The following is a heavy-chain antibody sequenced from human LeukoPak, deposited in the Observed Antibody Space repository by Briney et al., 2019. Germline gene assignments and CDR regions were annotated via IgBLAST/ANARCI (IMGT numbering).Heavy chain of an antibody. Sequence: GGSLRLSCAASGFIYSSYGMHWVRQAPGKGLEWVAVISYDGSNKYYADSVKGRFTISRDNSKNTLYLQMNSLRAEDTAVYYCARDRSSGWYFTHLYYYYYGMDVWGQGTTVTVSS. CDR1: GFIYSSYG. J-gene: IGHJ6*02. CDR3: ARDRSSGWYFTHLYYYYYGMDV. D-gene: IGHD6-19*01. CDR2: ISYDGSNK. V-gene: IGHV3-30*03.